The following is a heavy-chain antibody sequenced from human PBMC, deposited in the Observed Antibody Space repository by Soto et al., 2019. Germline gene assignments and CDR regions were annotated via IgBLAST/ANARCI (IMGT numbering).Heavy chain of an antibody. V-gene: IGHV1-8*01. CDR1: GYTFTTYG. Sequence: ASVKVSCKASGYTFTTYGISWVRQATGQGLEWMGWMNPYSGNTGYAQKFQGRVTVTRNTSISTVYMELSGLRPDDTAVYYCARRKERSGPHYFDYWGQGSQVTVFS. CDR3: ARRKERSGPHYFDY. CDR2: MNPYSGNT. J-gene: IGHJ4*02. D-gene: IGHD6-25*01.